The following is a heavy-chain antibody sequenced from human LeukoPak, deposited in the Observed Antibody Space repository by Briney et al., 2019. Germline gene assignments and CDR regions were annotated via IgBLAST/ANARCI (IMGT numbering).Heavy chain of an antibody. Sequence: SETLSLTCTVSGASISAFHWTWFRQPAGKGLEWIGLIYSSGSTLFNPSLKSRVAMTVDLPKNQLSLKLTSVTAADTAMYYFARKDGYYWGRGTLVTVSS. V-gene: IGHV4-4*07. J-gene: IGHJ4*02. CDR3: ARKDGYY. CDR1: GASISAFH. CDR2: IYSSGST.